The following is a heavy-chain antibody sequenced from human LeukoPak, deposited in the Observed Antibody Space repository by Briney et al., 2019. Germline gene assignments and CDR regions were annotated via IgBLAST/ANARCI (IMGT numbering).Heavy chain of an antibody. D-gene: IGHD2-2*01. J-gene: IGHJ3*02. CDR2: ISGSGGST. Sequence: QSGGSLRLSCAASGFTFSSYAMSWVRQAPGKGLEWVSAISGSGGSTYYADSVKGRFTISRDNSKNTLYLQMNSLRAEDTAVYYCAKHLDCSSTSCYFWNAFDIWGQGTMVTVSS. V-gene: IGHV3-23*01. CDR3: AKHLDCSSTSCYFWNAFDI. CDR1: GFTFSSYA.